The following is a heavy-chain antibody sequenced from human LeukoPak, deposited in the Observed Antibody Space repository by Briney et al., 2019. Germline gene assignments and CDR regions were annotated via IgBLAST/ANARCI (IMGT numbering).Heavy chain of an antibody. Sequence: SETLSLTCTVSGGSISSSSYYWGWIRQPPGTGLEWIGSIYYSGSTYYNPSLKSRVTISVDTSKNQFSLKLSSVTAADTAVYYCARSGGTTFDPWGQGTLVTVSS. V-gene: IGHV4-39*01. CDR3: ARSGGTTFDP. CDR1: GGSISSSSYY. CDR2: IYYSGST. D-gene: IGHD2-15*01. J-gene: IGHJ5*02.